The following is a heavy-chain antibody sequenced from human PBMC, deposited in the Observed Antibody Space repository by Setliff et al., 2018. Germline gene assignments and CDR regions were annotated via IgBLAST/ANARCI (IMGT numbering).Heavy chain of an antibody. D-gene: IGHD5-12*01. V-gene: IGHV1-18*01. J-gene: IGHJ4*02. CDR3: ARDLGDLVATILSFFDY. CDR1: GYTFSTYG. CDR2: ISPYNGYI. Sequence: ASVKVSCKASGYTFSTYGIAWVRQAPGQGLEWMGWISPYNGYIIYAHKFQGRVTMTTDTSTGTADMELMSLTSDDTALYFCARDLGDLVATILSFFDYWGQGTLVTVSS.